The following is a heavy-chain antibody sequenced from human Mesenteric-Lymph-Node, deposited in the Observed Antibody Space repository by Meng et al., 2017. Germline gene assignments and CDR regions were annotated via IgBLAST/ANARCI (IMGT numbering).Heavy chain of an antibody. CDR1: GFTFGDSL. CDR3: FRGTWGPSP. Sequence: GGSLRLSCSGSGFTFGDSLMSWVRQVPGKGLEWVGFIRSKASGGTTEYAASVKGRFTISRDDSENIVYLQMNSLKTEDTAVYYCFRGTWGPSPWGRGTLVTVSS. D-gene: IGHD7-27*01. J-gene: IGHJ5*02. CDR2: IRSKASGGTT. V-gene: IGHV3-49*04.